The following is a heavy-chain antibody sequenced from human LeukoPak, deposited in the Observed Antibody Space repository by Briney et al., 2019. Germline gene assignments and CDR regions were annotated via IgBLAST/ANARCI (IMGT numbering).Heavy chain of an antibody. CDR2: IKQDGSEK. V-gene: IGHV3-7*01. Sequence: GGSLRLSCAASGFTFSSYWMSWVRQAPGKGLEWVANIKQDGSEKYYVDSVKGRFTISRDNAKNSLYLQMNSLRAEDTAVYYCARDVDYYGSGSYYPSPYFDYWGQGTLVTVSS. CDR1: GFTFSSYW. J-gene: IGHJ4*02. CDR3: ARDVDYYGSGSYYPSPYFDY. D-gene: IGHD3-10*01.